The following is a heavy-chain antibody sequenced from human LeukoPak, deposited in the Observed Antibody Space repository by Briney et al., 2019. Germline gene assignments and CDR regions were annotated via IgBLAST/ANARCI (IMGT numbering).Heavy chain of an antibody. CDR1: GFTFSSYS. Sequence: GGSLRLSCAASGFTFSSYSMNWVRQAPGKGLEWVSSISSSSSYIYYADSVKGRFTISRDNAKNSLYLQMNSLRAEDTAVYYCARLAGVHDYSNYGQFDYWGQGTLVTVSS. V-gene: IGHV3-21*01. CDR3: ARLAGVHDYSNYGQFDY. D-gene: IGHD4-11*01. CDR2: ISSSSSYI. J-gene: IGHJ4*02.